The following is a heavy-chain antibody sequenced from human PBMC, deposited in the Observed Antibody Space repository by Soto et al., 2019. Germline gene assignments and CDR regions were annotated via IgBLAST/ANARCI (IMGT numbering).Heavy chain of an antibody. CDR2: IDPSDSQT. D-gene: IGHD3-22*01. CDR1: GYSFAGYW. Sequence: GESLKISCKGSGYSFAGYWITWVRQKPGKGLERMGRIDPSDSQTYYSPSFRGHVTISVTKSITTVFLQWSSLRASDTAMYYCARQIYDSDTGPNFQYHFDSWGQGTPVTVSS. J-gene: IGHJ4*02. CDR3: ARQIYDSDTGPNFQYHFDS. V-gene: IGHV5-10-1*01.